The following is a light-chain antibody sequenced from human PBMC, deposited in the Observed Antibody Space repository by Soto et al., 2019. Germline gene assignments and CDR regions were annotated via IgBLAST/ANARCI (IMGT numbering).Light chain of an antibody. CDR1: SSDVGGYDH. V-gene: IGLV2-14*01. CDR3: SSYTTSITLDV. Sequence: QSALTQPASVSGSPGQSITISCTGTSSDVGGYDHVSWYQQHPGKAPKLIIYEVSNWPSGVSNRFSGSKSGNTASLTISGLQAEDEADYYCSSYTTSITLDVFGTGTKVTVL. J-gene: IGLJ1*01. CDR2: EVS.